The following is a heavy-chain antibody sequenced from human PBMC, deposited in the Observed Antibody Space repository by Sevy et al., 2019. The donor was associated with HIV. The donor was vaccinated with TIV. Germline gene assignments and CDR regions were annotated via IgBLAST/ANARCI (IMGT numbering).Heavy chain of an antibody. V-gene: IGHV3-23*01. D-gene: IGHD3-10*01. CDR3: AKDPLLWFGELLENPYFDY. CDR2: ISGSGGST. CDR1: GFTFSSYA. Sequence: GGSLRLSCAASGFTFSSYAMSWVRQAPGKGLEWVSAISGSGGSTYYADSVKGRFTISRDNSKNTLYLQMNSLRAEDTAVYYCAKDPLLWFGELLENPYFDYWGQGTLVTVSS. J-gene: IGHJ4*02.